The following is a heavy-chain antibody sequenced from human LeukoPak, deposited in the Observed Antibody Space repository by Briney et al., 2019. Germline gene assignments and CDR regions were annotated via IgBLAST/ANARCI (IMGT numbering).Heavy chain of an antibody. CDR3: AREGRVVPAAMRNYYYGMDV. D-gene: IGHD2-2*01. Sequence: PGGSLRLSCAASGFTFSSYGMHWVRQAPGKGLEWVAVIWYDGSNKYYADSVKGRSTISRDNSKNTLYLQMNSLRAEDTAVYYCAREGRVVPAAMRNYYYGMDVWGKGTTVTVSS. CDR1: GFTFSSYG. CDR2: IWYDGSNK. V-gene: IGHV3-33*01. J-gene: IGHJ6*04.